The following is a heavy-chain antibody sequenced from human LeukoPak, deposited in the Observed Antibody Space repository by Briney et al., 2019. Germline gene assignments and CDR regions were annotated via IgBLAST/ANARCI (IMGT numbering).Heavy chain of an antibody. V-gene: IGHV3-66*01. CDR1: GFSVISNY. Sequence: GGSLRLSCAASGFSVISNYMSWVRQVPGKGLERVSTIYSDGSTYYADSVKGRFTISRDNAKNSLYLQMNSLRAEDTAVYYCARVRGDYYFDYWGQGTLVTVSS. J-gene: IGHJ4*02. CDR2: IYSDGST. D-gene: IGHD2-21*02. CDR3: ARVRGDYYFDY.